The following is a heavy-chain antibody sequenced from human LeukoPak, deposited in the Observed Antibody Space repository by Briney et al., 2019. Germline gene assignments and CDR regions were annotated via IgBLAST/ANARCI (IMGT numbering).Heavy chain of an antibody. CDR2: IIPIFGTA. D-gene: IGHD4-11*01. CDR3: ARGATVSYFDY. Sequence: EASVKVSCKASGGTFSSYAISWVRQAPGQGLEWIGGIIPIFGTANYAQKFQGRVTITADESTSTAYMELSRLRSDDTAVYYCARGATVSYFDYWGQGTLVTVSS. V-gene: IGHV1-69*13. CDR1: GGTFSSYA. J-gene: IGHJ4*02.